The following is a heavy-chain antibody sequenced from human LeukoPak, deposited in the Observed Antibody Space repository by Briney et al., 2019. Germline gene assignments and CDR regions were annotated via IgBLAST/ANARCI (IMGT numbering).Heavy chain of an antibody. D-gene: IGHD3-22*01. V-gene: IGHV3-13*01. CDR2: IGTAGDT. Sequence: GGSLRLSCAASGFTFGSYDMHWVRQATGKGLEWVSAIGTAGDTYYPDSVKGRFTISRDNSKNTLYLQMNSLRAEDTAVYYCAKDRNYYDSSGYYYGDYWGQGTLVTVSS. J-gene: IGHJ4*02. CDR1: GFTFGSYD. CDR3: AKDRNYYDSSGYYYGDY.